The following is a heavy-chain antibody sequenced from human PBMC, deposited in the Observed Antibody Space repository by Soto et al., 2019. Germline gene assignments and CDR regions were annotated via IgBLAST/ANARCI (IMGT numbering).Heavy chain of an antibody. CDR2: IYYSGST. D-gene: IGHD3-10*01. CDR3: VGVSPYYYYGMDV. CDR1: GGSISSSSYY. Sequence: PSETLSLTCTVSGGSISSSSYYWGWIRQPPGKGLEWIGSIYYSGSTYYNPSLKSRVTISVDTSKNQFSLKLSSVTAADTAVYYCVGVSPYYYYGMDVWAKGPRSPSP. J-gene: IGHJ6*02. V-gene: IGHV4-39*01.